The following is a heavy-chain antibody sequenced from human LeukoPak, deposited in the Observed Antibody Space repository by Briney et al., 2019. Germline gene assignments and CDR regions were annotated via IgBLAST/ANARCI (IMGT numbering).Heavy chain of an antibody. Sequence: SETLSLTCAVSGGSISSGTYYWSWIRQPAGKGLEWIGRVYTSGNTNYNPSLKSRVTISVDTSKNQFSLKLSSVTAADTAVYYCARGSYSSGWYLLGYWGQGTLVTVSS. V-gene: IGHV4-61*02. J-gene: IGHJ4*02. D-gene: IGHD6-19*01. CDR2: VYTSGNT. CDR1: GGSISSGTYY. CDR3: ARGSYSSGWYLLGY.